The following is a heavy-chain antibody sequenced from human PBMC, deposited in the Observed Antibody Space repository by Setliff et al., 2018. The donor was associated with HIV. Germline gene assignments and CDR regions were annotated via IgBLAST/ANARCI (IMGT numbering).Heavy chain of an antibody. J-gene: IGHJ4*02. CDR1: DVSISAYY. Sequence: LSLTCTVSDVSISAYYWSWIRQPPGKGLEWIGDIFYTGSTNYYPSLESRVTISVDPSQNQFSLRLISVTAADAAMYYCARPALGIGGGSKFDSWGQGTLVTVSS. D-gene: IGHD3-3*01. CDR3: ARPALGIGGGSKFDS. V-gene: IGHV4-59*08. CDR2: IFYTGST.